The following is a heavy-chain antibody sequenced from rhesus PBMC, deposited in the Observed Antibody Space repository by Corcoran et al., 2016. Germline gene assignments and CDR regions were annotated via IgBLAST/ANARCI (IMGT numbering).Heavy chain of an antibody. D-gene: IGHD1-20*01. CDR2: IGGSSGST. J-gene: IGHJ4*01. CDR1: GYSISSGYG. Sequence: QLQLQESGPGLVKPSETLSLTCAVSGYSISSGYGWSWIRRPPGKGLEGIGYIGGSSGSTNYNPSLKSRVTISKDTSKNQFSLKLSSVTAADTAVYYCARDGAAGTTKDYFDYWGQGVLVTVAS. V-gene: IGHV4-127*01. CDR3: ARDGAAGTTKDYFDY.